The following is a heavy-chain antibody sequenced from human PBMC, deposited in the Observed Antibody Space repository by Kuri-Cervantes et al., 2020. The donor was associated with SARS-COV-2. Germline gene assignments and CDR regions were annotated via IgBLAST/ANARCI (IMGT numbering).Heavy chain of an antibody. J-gene: IGHJ4*02. D-gene: IGHD2-21*01. CDR2: ISSSSSYI. CDR3: ARERVGVQDY. Sequence: GESLKISCAASGFTFSSYSMNWVRQAPGKGLEWVSSISSSSSYIYYADSVKGRFTISRDNAKNSLYLQMNSLRAEDTALYYCARERVGVQDYWGQGTLVTVSS. V-gene: IGHV3-21*01. CDR1: GFTFSSYS.